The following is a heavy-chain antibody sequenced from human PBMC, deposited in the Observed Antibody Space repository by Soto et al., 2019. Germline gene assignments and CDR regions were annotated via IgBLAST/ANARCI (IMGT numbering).Heavy chain of an antibody. V-gene: IGHV3-21*01. D-gene: IGHD6-6*01. CDR1: GFTFSSYS. J-gene: IGHJ6*02. CDR2: ISSSSSYI. Sequence: RLSCAASGFTFSSYSMNWVRQAPGKGLEWVSSISSSSSYIYYADSVKGRFTISRDNAKNSLYLQMNSLRAEDTAVYYCATGVFSSSSLDYYYYGMDVWGQGTTVTVSS. CDR3: ATGVFSSSSLDYYYYGMDV.